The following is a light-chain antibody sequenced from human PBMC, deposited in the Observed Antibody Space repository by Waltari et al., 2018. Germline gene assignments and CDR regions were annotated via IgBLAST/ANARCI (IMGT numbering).Light chain of an antibody. V-gene: IGLV1-51*01. Sequence: QSVFTQPPPVSAAPGQQVTISCSASSPNIGNNYVSWYQQLPGTAPKLLIYDNNKRPSGIPDRFSGSKSGTSATVGITGLQTGDEADYYCGTWDSSLSAWVFGGGTKLTVL. J-gene: IGLJ3*02. CDR1: SPNIGNNY. CDR3: GTWDSSLSAWV. CDR2: DNN.